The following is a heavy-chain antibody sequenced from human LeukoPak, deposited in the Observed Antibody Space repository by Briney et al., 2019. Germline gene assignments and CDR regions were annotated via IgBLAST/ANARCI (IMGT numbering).Heavy chain of an antibody. V-gene: IGHV4-59*11. D-gene: IGHD3/OR15-3a*01. CDR2: TSGSI. CDR1: GASISSHY. Sequence: PSETLSLTCAVSGASISSHYWSWIRQPPGKGLEGIGYTSGSISDNPSLKRRVAVSVDPSQNQVSLSLTSVTAADTAVYYCARVLAIFGLDTTDFYMDVWGKGTTVTVSS. J-gene: IGHJ6*03. CDR3: ARVLAIFGLDTTDFYMDV.